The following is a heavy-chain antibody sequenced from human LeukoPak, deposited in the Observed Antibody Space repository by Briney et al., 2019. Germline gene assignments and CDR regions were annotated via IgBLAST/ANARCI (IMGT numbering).Heavy chain of an antibody. D-gene: IGHD2-2*02. Sequence: PSETLSLTCAVYGGSFSGYYWNWIRQPPGKGLEWIGEINHSGSTYYNPSLKSRVTISVDTSKNQFSLKLSSVTAADTAVYYCASRYCSSTSCYMYAFDIWGQGTMVTVSS. CDR3: ASRYCSSTSCYMYAFDI. CDR2: INHSGST. J-gene: IGHJ3*02. V-gene: IGHV4-34*01. CDR1: GGSFSGYY.